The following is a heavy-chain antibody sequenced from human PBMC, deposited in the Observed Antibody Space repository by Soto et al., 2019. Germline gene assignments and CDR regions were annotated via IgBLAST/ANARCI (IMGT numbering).Heavy chain of an antibody. CDR3: ARETSQNVYSHYGMDV. Sequence: QVQLEQWGAGLLKPSETLSLTCAIYGGSFSGFYWSWIRQPPGKGLEWIGEINDSGTTNYNPSIKSRVPISADTSKTHFSLRLTSVTAADTAVYYCARETSQNVYSHYGMDVWGQGTTVTVSS. J-gene: IGHJ6*02. CDR2: INDSGTT. CDR1: GGSFSGFY. V-gene: IGHV4-34*02.